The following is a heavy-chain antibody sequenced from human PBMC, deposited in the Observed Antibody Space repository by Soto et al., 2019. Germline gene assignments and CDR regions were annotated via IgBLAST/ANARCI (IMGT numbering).Heavy chain of an antibody. D-gene: IGHD5-18*01. CDR1: GGSFSGCY. Sequence: SETLSLTCAVYGGSFSGCYWTWIRQPPWKGLEWIGEINHSGTINFNPSLKSRLTISLDTSKKHFSLKLSSVTDADTAAYYCARADRALVTSYSLDVWGQGTTVTVSS. CDR2: INHSGTI. CDR3: ARADRALVTSYSLDV. J-gene: IGHJ6*02. V-gene: IGHV4-34*01.